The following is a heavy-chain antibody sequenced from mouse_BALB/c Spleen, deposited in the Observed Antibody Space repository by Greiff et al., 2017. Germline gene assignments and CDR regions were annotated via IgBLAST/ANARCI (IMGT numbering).Heavy chain of an antibody. Sequence: VQLQQSGAELVRPGASVKLSCTASGFNFKDYYMHWVKQRPEQGLEWIGWIVPGSGDTEYAPKFKGKATITADTSSNTAYLQLSSLTSEDTAVYYSDADDGSWFAYWGQGTLVTVSA. J-gene: IGHJ3*01. D-gene: IGHD2-12*01. CDR2: IVPGSGDT. CDR1: GFNFKDYY. CDR3: DADDGSWFAY. V-gene: IGHV14-4*02.